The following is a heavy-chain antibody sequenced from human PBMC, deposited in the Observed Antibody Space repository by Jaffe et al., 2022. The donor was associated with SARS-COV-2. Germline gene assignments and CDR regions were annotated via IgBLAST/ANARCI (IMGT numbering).Heavy chain of an antibody. CDR3: ARYNTAYHAVDY. J-gene: IGHJ4*02. D-gene: IGHD3-16*01. Sequence: EVQLVESGGGLVQPGGSLRLSCAASGFNFSNYWMHWVRQAPGKGLVWVSRINNDGISISYADSVKGRFTISRDSAKNTLYLQMNSLRAEDTAVYYCARYNTAYHAVDYWGQGTLVTVSS. V-gene: IGHV3-74*01. CDR2: INNDGISI. CDR1: GFNFSNYW.